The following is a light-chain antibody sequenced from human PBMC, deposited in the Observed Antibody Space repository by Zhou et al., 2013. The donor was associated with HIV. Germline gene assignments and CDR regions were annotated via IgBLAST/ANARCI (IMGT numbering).Light chain of an antibody. V-gene: IGKV3-15*01. J-gene: IGKJ1*01. Sequence: DIVMTQSPATLSVSPGERVTLSCRASQSVSRNLAWYQQRPGQAPRLLIYAASSRATDIPARFSGSGSGTDFTLTISSLQSEDFGVYYCQQYSRWPLGFGQGTTVEIK. CDR2: AAS. CDR1: QSVSRN. CDR3: QQYSRWPLG.